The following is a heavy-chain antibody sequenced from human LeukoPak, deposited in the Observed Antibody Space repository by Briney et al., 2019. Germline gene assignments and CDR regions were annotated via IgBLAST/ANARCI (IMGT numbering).Heavy chain of an antibody. CDR1: GDSISSNNYY. Sequence: SETLSLTCSVSGDSISSNNYYWGWIRQPPGKGLEWIGSIDYSGRTFYNPSLKSRVTISADTSKNQFSLKLNSVIAADTAVYYCARGPSSSSWNFDYWGQGTLVTVSS. J-gene: IGHJ4*02. V-gene: IGHV4-39*01. CDR3: ARGPSSSSWNFDY. CDR2: IDYSGRT. D-gene: IGHD6-6*01.